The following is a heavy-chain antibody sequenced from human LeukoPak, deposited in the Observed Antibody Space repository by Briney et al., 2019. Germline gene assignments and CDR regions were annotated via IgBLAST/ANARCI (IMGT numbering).Heavy chain of an antibody. Sequence: GESLQISCKGSGYIFTSYWIGWVRQMPGKGLEWMGIIYPGDSDTRYSPSFQGQVTISADKSISTAYLQWSSLKASDTAMYYCACLDTAMVTILFDYWGQGTLVTVSS. D-gene: IGHD5-18*01. CDR2: IYPGDSDT. V-gene: IGHV5-51*01. CDR1: GYIFTSYW. J-gene: IGHJ4*02. CDR3: ACLDTAMVTILFDY.